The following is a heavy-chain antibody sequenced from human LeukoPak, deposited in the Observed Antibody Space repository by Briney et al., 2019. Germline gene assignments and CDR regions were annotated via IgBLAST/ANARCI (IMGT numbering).Heavy chain of an antibody. Sequence: ASVKVSCKASGYTFTGYYMHWVRQAPGQGLEWMGIINPSGGSTSYAQKFQGRVTMTRDTSTSTVYMELSSLRSEDTAVYYCARDIRRRDGPEGAFDIWGQGTMVTVSS. V-gene: IGHV1-46*01. CDR2: INPSGGST. CDR3: ARDIRRRDGPEGAFDI. CDR1: GYTFTGYY. J-gene: IGHJ3*02. D-gene: IGHD5-24*01.